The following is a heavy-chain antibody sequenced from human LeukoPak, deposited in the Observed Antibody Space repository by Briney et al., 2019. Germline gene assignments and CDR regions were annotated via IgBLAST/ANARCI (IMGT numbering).Heavy chain of an antibody. J-gene: IGHJ5*02. CDR3: VRVDCSSTSCYTFNPPWFDP. Sequence: SQTLSLTCTVSGGSISSGGYYWSWIRQHPGKGLEWIGYIYYSGSTYYNPSLKSRVTISVDTPKNQFSLKLSSVTAADTAVYYCVRVDCSSTSCYTFNPPWFDPWGQGTLVTVSS. CDR1: GGSISSGGYY. CDR2: IYYSGST. V-gene: IGHV4-31*03. D-gene: IGHD2-2*02.